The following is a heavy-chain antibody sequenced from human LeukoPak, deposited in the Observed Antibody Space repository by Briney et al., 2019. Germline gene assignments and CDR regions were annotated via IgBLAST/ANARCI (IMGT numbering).Heavy chain of an antibody. J-gene: IGHJ4*02. Sequence: PGGSLRLSCAASGFTFSTFAMSWVRQAPGKGLEWVAAISGRGDTTYYADSVKGRFTISRDNSKNTLYLQMNSLRGEDTAVYYCAKSLTGYFRGYDYWGQGTLVTVSS. CDR1: GFTFSTFA. D-gene: IGHD3-9*01. CDR3: AKSLTGYFRGYDY. CDR2: ISGRGDTT. V-gene: IGHV3-23*01.